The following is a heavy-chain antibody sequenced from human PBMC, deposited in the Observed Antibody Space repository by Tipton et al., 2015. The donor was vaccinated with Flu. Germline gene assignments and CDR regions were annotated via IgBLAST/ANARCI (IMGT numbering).Heavy chain of an antibody. D-gene: IGHD4-11*01. V-gene: IGHV4-59*11. CDR1: GGSMIGHY. J-gene: IGHJ5*02. CDR2: MYHGGSS. Sequence: GLVKPSETLSLTCTVSGGSMIGHYWTWIRQAPGKGLEWMWYMYHGGSSNYNPSLYSRLTVSVDTSSSQSSLRLTSVTAADTAVYYCARRDFSNYVSDPKNWFDPWGQGTLVTVSS. CDR3: ARRDFSNYVSDPKNWFDP.